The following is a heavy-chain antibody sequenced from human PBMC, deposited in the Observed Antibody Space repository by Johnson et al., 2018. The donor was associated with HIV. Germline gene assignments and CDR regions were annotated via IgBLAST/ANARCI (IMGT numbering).Heavy chain of an antibody. CDR2: ISYDGSNK. CDR3: ARAPGVYYDSSGYHDAFDI. D-gene: IGHD3-22*01. Sequence: VQLVESGGGVVQPGRSLRLSCAASGFTFSGYAMHWVRQAPGKGLEWVAVISYDGSNKYYADSVKGRFTISRDNSKNTLYLQMTSLRAEDTAVYYCARAPGVYYDSSGYHDAFDIWGQGTVVTISS. V-gene: IGHV3-30-3*01. CDR1: GFTFSGYA. J-gene: IGHJ3*02.